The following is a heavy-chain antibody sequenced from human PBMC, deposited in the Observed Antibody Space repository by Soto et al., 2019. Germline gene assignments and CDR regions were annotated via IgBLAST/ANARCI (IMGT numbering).Heavy chain of an antibody. V-gene: IGHV5-10-1*01. CDR1: GYSFTSYC. CDR2: IDPSDSYT. CDR3: ATGGSRRYYVNPRLYYIDGMDV. D-gene: IGHD3-10*01. Sequence: GESLKISCKGSGYSFTSYCISWVRQMLGKGLAWMGRIDPSDSYTNYSPSFQGHVTISADKSISPAYLQWSSLKASDTATNYCATGGSRRYYVNPRLYYIDGMDVWGQGTMVTVSS. J-gene: IGHJ6*02.